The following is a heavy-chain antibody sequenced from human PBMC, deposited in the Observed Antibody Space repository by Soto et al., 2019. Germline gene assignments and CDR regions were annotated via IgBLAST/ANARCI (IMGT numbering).Heavy chain of an antibody. CDR1: GFTFGDYA. D-gene: IGHD3-16*01. V-gene: IGHV3-49*04. J-gene: IGHJ4*02. CDR2: IRSKAYGGTT. CDR3: TRARWGRYFDY. Sequence: PGGSLRLSCTASGFTFGDYAMSWVRQAPGKGLEWVGFIRSKAYGGTTEYAASVKGRFTISRDDSKSIAYLQMNSLKTEDTAVYYRTRARWGRYFDYWGQGTLVTVSS.